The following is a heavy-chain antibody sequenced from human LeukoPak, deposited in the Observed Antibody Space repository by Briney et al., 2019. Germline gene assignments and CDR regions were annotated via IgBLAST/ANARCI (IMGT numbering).Heavy chain of an antibody. CDR1: GVSISSYY. CDR3: ARDSLFSSSSTDYYYMDV. Sequence: PSQTLSLTCTVSGVSISSYYWSWIRQPAGKGLEWIGRIYTSGSTNYNPSLKSRVTMSVVTSKNQFSLKLSSVTAADTAVYYCARDSLFSSSSTDYYYMDVWGKGTTVTVSS. D-gene: IGHD6-6*01. CDR2: IYTSGST. V-gene: IGHV4-4*07. J-gene: IGHJ6*03.